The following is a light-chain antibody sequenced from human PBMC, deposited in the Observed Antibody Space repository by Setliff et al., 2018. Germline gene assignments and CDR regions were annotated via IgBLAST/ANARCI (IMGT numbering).Light chain of an antibody. V-gene: IGLV2-23*02. CDR1: SSDVGAYNL. Sequence: QSVLTQPASVSGSPGQSITISCAGTSSDVGAYNLVSWYQQHPGKGPKVLIYEVTKRPSGVSTRFSGSKSGDTASLTISGLQAEDEADYHCASYIGSSTSVFGSGTKVTVL. CDR3: ASYIGSSTSV. J-gene: IGLJ1*01. CDR2: EVT.